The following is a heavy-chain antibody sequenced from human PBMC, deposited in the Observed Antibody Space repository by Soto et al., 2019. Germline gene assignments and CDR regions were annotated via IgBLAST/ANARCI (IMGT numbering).Heavy chain of an antibody. D-gene: IGHD6-19*01. Sequence: ASVKVSCKVSGYTLTELSMRWVRQAPGKGLEWMGGFDPEDGETIYAQKFQGRVTMTEDTSTDTAYMELSSLRSEDTAVYYCATMTNLGEVILAVAGPFDYWGQGTLVTVSS. CDR3: ATMTNLGEVILAVAGPFDY. J-gene: IGHJ4*02. CDR1: GYTLTELS. CDR2: FDPEDGET. V-gene: IGHV1-24*01.